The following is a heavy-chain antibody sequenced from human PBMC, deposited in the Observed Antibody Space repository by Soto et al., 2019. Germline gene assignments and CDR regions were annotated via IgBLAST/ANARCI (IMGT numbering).Heavy chain of an antibody. D-gene: IGHD3-22*01. Sequence: EVQLVESGGGLVQPGGSLRLSCAASGFTFSEHYMDWFRQAPGKGLEWVARVKNKANHYATDDAASVKRRFIISRYDSKTSLFLQMNSLRSAATAMYYCVRVRIGVTTRYFDSCGPGALVTVSS. J-gene: IGHJ4*02. CDR3: VRVRIGVTTRYFDS. CDR1: GFTFSEHY. V-gene: IGHV3-72*01. CDR2: VKNKANHYAT.